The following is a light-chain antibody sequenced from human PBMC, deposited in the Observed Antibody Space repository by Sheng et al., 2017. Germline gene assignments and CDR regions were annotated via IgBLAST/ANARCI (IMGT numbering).Light chain of an antibody. J-gene: IGKJ2*01. CDR1: QSVIN. V-gene: IGKV3-11*01. CDR3: QHRDSLYT. Sequence: EIVLTQSPATLSLSPGERATLSCRASQSVINLAWYQQRPGQAPRLLIYDASNRATGIPARFSGSGSGTDFTLNIYRLEPEDVAVYFCQHRDSLYTFGQGTNLEI. CDR2: DAS.